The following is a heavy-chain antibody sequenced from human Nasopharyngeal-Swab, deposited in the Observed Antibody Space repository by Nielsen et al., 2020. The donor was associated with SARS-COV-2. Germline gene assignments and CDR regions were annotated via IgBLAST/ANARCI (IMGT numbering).Heavy chain of an antibody. CDR1: GLTFSSYW. V-gene: IGHV3-7*01. CDR3: VRDVIATVTTPPDY. CDR2: IKQDGGEK. Sequence: GGSLRLSCAASGLTFSSYWMSWVRQAPGKGLEWVANIKQDGGEKNYVDSVKGRFTISRDNAKNSLYLQMNTLRAEDTAVYYCVRDVIATVTTPPDYWGQGTLVTVSS. D-gene: IGHD4-17*01. J-gene: IGHJ4*02.